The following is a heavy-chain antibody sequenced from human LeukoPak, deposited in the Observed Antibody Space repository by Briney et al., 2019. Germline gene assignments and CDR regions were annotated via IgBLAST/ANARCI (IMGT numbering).Heavy chain of an antibody. CDR1: GYSISSGYY. CDR2: VYYSGST. V-gene: IGHV4-38-2*02. CDR3: ATNTGTVFGY. D-gene: IGHD7-27*01. J-gene: IGHJ4*02. Sequence: SETLSLTCTVSGYSISSGYYWGWIRQPPGKGLEWIGYVYYSGSTEYNPSLRSRVTISLEMSTHQFSLNLTSVTAADTAVYYCATNTGTVFGYWGQGALVTVSS.